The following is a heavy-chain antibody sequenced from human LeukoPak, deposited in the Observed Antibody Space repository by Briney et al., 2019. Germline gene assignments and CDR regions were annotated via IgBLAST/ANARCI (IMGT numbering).Heavy chain of an antibody. CDR3: ARPRRLGYCSSTSCHAFDY. J-gene: IGHJ4*02. D-gene: IGHD2-2*01. V-gene: IGHV4-39*01. CDR2: IYYSGST. Sequence: PSETLSLTCTVSGGSTSSSRYYWGWIRQPPGKGLEWIGSIYYSGSTYYNPSLKSRVTISVDTSRNQFSLKLTSVTAADTAVYYCARPRRLGYCSSTSCHAFDYWGQGTLVTVSS. CDR1: GGSTSSSRYY.